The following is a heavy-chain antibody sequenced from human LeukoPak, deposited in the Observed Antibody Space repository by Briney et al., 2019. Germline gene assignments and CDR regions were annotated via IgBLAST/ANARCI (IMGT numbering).Heavy chain of an antibody. CDR3: TRDPEALDY. CDR2: IRSSGDTI. CDR1: GYTFSRYS. J-gene: IGHJ4*02. V-gene: IGHV3-48*02. Sequence: GGSLRLSCVPSGYTFSRYSMNWVRQAPGKGLEWIAYIRSSGDTIYYADSVQGRFTISRDTAKNSLYLQMNNLRDEDTAVYYCTRDPEALDYWGQGTLVTVSS.